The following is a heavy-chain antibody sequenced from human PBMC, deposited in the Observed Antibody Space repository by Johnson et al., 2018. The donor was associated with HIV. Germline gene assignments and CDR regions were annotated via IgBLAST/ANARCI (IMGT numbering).Heavy chain of an antibody. CDR1: GFTFNRYG. CDR3: AKSVVVVLGGDNEDAFDI. CDR2: ISHDERIE. J-gene: IGHJ3*02. Sequence: QVQLVESGGGVVQPGRSLRLSCAASGFTFNRYGMHWVRQAPGKGLEWVAFISHDERIEYYADSVKGRFTISRDNPWNTLYLQMNNLTTEDTAVYYCAKSVVVVLGGDNEDAFDIWGQGTM. V-gene: IGHV3-30*18. D-gene: IGHD2-21*01.